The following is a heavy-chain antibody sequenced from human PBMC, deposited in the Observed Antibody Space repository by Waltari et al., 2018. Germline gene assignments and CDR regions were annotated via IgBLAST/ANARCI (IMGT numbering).Heavy chain of an antibody. Sequence: VQLQESGPGLVKPSETLSLTCAVSGASIRGYHWTWIRQPPGGGLEWLGHISFSGDTHYGPSLRGRVTISVDTSKIHFSLRLTSVTAADTAVYYCARATVFGVVTDTFDIWSQGTMVTVSS. D-gene: IGHD3-3*01. V-gene: IGHV4-59*01. CDR3: ARATVFGVVTDTFDI. CDR1: GASIRGYH. J-gene: IGHJ3*02. CDR2: ISFSGDT.